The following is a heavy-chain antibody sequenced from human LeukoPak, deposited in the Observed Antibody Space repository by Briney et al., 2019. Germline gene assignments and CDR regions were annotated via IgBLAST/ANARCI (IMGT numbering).Heavy chain of an antibody. D-gene: IGHD3-10*01. CDR2: ISWNSGSI. V-gene: IGHV3-9*01. Sequence: PGRSLRLSCAASGFTFDDYAMHWVRQAPGKGLEWVSGISWNSGSIGYADSVKGRFTISRDNAKNSLYLQMNSLRAEDTALYYCAKDSVRGGDDAFDIWGQGTMVTVSS. CDR3: AKDSVRGGDDAFDI. CDR1: GFTFDDYA. J-gene: IGHJ3*02.